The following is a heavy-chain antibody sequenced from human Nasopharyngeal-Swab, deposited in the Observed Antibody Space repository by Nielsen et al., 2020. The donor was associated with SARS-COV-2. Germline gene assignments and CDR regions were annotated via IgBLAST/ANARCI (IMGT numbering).Heavy chain of an antibody. CDR3: AKDRDSSEDY. CDR1: EFTFSSYA. CDR2: ISGSVGST. Sequence: GGSLRPSCAPAEFTFSSYAMSWVGQAPGKGLGWVSAISGSVGSTYYADSVKGRFTISRDNSKNTLYLQMNSLRAEDTAVYYCAKDRDSSEDYWGQGTLVTVSS. J-gene: IGHJ4*02. D-gene: IGHD3-10*01. V-gene: IGHV3-23*01.